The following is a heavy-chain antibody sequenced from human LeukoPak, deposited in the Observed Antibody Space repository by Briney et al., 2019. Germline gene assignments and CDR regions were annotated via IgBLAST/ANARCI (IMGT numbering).Heavy chain of an antibody. CDR1: GYTFTGYY. V-gene: IGHV1-2*02. D-gene: IGHD5-24*01. CDR2: INPNSGGT. Sequence: ASVKVSCKASGYTFTGYYMHWVRQAPGQGLEWMGWINPNSGGTNYAQKFQGRVTMTRDTSISTAYMELSRLRSDDTAVYYCARDVVEMATILAFDIWGQGTMVIVSS. CDR3: ARDVVEMATILAFDI. J-gene: IGHJ3*02.